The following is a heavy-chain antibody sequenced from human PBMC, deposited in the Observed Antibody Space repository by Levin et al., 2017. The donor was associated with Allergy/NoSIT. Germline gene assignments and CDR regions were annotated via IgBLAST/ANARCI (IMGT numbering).Heavy chain of an antibody. CDR2: ISRSGGST. D-gene: IGHD2-2*01. CDR3: ATGGSTMHDN. CDR1: GFTLSSYA. J-gene: IGHJ4*01. V-gene: IGHV3-23*01. Sequence: GGSLRLSCAASGFTLSSYAMSWVRQSPGKGLEWVSTISRSGGSTYYADSVKGRFTISRDNSKNTLYLQMNSLRAEDTAVYYCATGGSTMHDNWGHGTLVTVSS.